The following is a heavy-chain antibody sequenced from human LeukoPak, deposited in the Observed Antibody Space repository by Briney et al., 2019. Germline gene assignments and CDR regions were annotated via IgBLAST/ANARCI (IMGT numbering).Heavy chain of an antibody. CDR3: ARGYYVSGNKYYFDY. Sequence: GRSLRLSCAASGFTFSSYGMHWVRQAPGKGLECVAVIWYDGSNKYYADSVKGRFTISRDNSKNTLYLQMNSLRAEDTAVYYCARGYYVSGNKYYFDYWGQGTLVPVSS. J-gene: IGHJ4*02. V-gene: IGHV3-33*01. D-gene: IGHD3-10*01. CDR2: IWYDGSNK. CDR1: GFTFSSYG.